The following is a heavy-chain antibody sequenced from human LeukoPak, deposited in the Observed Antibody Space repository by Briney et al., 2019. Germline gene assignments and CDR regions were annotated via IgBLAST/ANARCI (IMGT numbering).Heavy chain of an antibody. V-gene: IGHV4-34*01. Sequence: SETLSLTCAVYGGSFSGYYWSWIRQPPGKGLEWIGEINHSGSTNYNPSLKSRVTISVDTSKNQFSLKLSSVTAADTAVYYCARGSIAVADDNWFDPWGQETLVTVSS. CDR3: ARGSIAVADDNWFDP. CDR2: INHSGST. CDR1: GGSFSGYY. J-gene: IGHJ5*02. D-gene: IGHD6-19*01.